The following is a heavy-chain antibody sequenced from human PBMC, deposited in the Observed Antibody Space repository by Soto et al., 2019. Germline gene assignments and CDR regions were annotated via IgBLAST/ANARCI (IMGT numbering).Heavy chain of an antibody. Sequence: GVLRLSCIASGLPHSLFAMMWIRQAPGKGLECVSGIYGSGGGIQYADSVKGRFTISRDNSKNTVYLQMTDLRADDTAIYYCAKDAVYNDGLWLMDLWGQGTQVTVSS. D-gene: IGHD3-10*01. CDR3: AKDAVYNDGLWLMDL. CDR1: GLPHSLFA. V-gene: IGHV3-23*01. CDR2: IYGSGGGI. J-gene: IGHJ4*02.